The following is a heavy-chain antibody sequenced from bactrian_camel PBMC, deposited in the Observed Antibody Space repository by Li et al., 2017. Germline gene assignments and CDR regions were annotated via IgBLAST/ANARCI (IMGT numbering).Heavy chain of an antibody. CDR3: AADRTCWGMDVIQKLAPEVFDV. Sequence: HVQLVESGGGLVQPGGSLRLSCEVSGFTFSHTPMSWYRQAPGKECELVSANETGADTIYADSVRGRFTFSQDNAKKMVYLQMNSLRPSDSATYYCAADRTCWGMDVIQKLAPEVFDVWGQGTQVTVS. CDR1: GFTFSHTP. V-gene: IGHV3S53*01. CDR2: NETGADT. J-gene: IGHJ4*01. D-gene: IGHD5*01.